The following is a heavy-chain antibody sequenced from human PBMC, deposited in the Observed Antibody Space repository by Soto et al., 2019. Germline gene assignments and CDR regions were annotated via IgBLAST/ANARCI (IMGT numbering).Heavy chain of an antibody. CDR3: ARGMAPDYFDY. V-gene: IGHV1-18*01. CDR1: GYTFTNYG. CDR2: INSYNGNT. J-gene: IGHJ4*02. Sequence: QVQRVQSGAEVKKPGASVKVSCETSGYTFTNYGITWVRQAPGQGLEWMGWINSYNGNTNLAQRFQGRVTMTTDTSTTTAYMELRSLTSADTAVYYCARGMAPDYFDYWGQGTLVTVSS. D-gene: IGHD2-8*01.